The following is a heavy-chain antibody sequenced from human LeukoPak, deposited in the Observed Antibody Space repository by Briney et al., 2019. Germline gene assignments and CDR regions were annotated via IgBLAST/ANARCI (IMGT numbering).Heavy chain of an antibody. CDR3: ARGIITIFGVVINWFDP. Sequence: PSETLSLTCAVYGGSFSGYYWSWIRQPPGKVLEWIGEINHSGSTNYNPSLKSRVTISVDTSKNQFSLKLSSVTAADTAVYYCARGIITIFGVVINWFDPWGQGTLVTVSS. D-gene: IGHD3-3*01. J-gene: IGHJ5*02. V-gene: IGHV4-34*01. CDR1: GGSFSGYY. CDR2: INHSGST.